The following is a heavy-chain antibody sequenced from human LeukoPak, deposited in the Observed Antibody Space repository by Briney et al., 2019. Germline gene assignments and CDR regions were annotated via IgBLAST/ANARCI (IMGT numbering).Heavy chain of an antibody. V-gene: IGHV4-4*02. CDR1: GGSISSSNW. J-gene: IGHJ3*02. CDR2: IYHSGST. CDR3: ARLDYGDLMRAFDI. D-gene: IGHD4-17*01. Sequence: SETLSLTCAVSGGSISSSNWWSWVRQPPGKGLEWIGEIYHSGSTNYNPSLKSRVTISVDKSKNQFSLKLSSVTAADTAVYYCARLDYGDLMRAFDIWGQGTMVTVSS.